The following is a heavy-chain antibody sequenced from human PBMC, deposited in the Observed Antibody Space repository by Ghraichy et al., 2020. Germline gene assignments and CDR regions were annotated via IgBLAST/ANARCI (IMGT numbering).Heavy chain of an antibody. CDR2: ISGSGGST. CDR3: AKSVLRMPDLYYYDSSGPIDY. D-gene: IGHD3-22*01. CDR1: GFTFSSYA. J-gene: IGHJ4*02. Sequence: GGSLRLSCAASGFTFSSYAMSWVRQAPGKGLEWVSAISGSGGSTYYADSVKGRFTISRDNSKNTLYLQMNSLRAEDTAVYYCAKSVLRMPDLYYYDSSGPIDYWGQGTLVTVSS. V-gene: IGHV3-23*01.